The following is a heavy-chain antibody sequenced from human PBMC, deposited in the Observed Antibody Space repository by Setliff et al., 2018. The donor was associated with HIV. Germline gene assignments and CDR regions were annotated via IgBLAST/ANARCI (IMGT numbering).Heavy chain of an antibody. V-gene: IGHV3-30*02. Sequence: GSLRLSCAASGFTFGTYGMHWVRQAPGKGLEWVTFMVYDGSNKYYAGSVKGRFTISRDNSKNTLYLQMNRLRAEDTAVYYCAKDGTDYSDSSGYYFDYWGQGTLVTVSS. J-gene: IGHJ4*02. CDR2: MVYDGSNK. CDR3: AKDGTDYSDSSGYYFDY. CDR1: GFTFGTYG. D-gene: IGHD3-22*01.